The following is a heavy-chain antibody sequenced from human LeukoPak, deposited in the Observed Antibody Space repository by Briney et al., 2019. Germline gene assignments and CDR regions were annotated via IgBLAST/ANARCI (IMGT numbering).Heavy chain of an antibody. D-gene: IGHD5-18*01. Sequence: PGGSLRLSCAASGFTFSSYAMSWVRQAPGKGLEWVSAISGSGGSTYYADSVKGRFTISRDNSKNTLYLQMNSLRAEDTAVYYCAKDPRGYSYVRGMDVWGQGTTVTVSS. V-gene: IGHV3-23*01. J-gene: IGHJ6*02. CDR1: GFTFSSYA. CDR3: AKDPRGYSYVRGMDV. CDR2: ISGSGGST.